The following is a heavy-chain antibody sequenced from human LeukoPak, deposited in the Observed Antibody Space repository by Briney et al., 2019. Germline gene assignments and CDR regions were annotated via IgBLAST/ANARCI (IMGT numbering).Heavy chain of an antibody. V-gene: IGHV4-61*02. J-gene: IGHJ4*02. CDR1: GFSLSTSGVG. Sequence: SGPTLVKPTQTLTLTCTFSGFSLSTSGVGVGWIRQPPGKALEWLGRIYTSGSTNYNPSLKSRVTISVDTSKNQFSLKLSSVTAADTAVYYCARGVPGQVLRFLEGWGQGTLVTVSS. CDR2: IYTSGST. D-gene: IGHD3-3*01. CDR3: ARGVPGQVLRFLEG.